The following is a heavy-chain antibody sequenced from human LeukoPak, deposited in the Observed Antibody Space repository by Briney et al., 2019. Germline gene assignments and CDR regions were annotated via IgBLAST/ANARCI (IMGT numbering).Heavy chain of an antibody. CDR2: INHSGST. J-gene: IGHJ4*02. V-gene: IGHV4-34*01. CDR1: GESFSGYY. D-gene: IGHD1-26*01. CDR3: ARGQFWRGSEIRD. Sequence: PSETLSLTCRVDGESFSGYYWIWIRQPPGKGLEWIGEINHSGSTNYNPSLKSRVTLSVDTSKSQFSLKVTSVTAADTAMYYCARGQFWRGSEIRDWGQGTLVTVSS.